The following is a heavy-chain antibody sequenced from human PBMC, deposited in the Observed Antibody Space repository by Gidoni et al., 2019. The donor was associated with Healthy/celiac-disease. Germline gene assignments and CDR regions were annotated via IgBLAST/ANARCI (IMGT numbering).Heavy chain of an antibody. J-gene: IGHJ4*02. CDR1: GGSFSGYY. Sequence: QVQLPQWGAGLLKPSETLSLTCAVYGGSFSGYYWSWIRQPPGKGLEWIGEINHSGSTNYNPSLKSRVTISVDTSKNQFSLKLSSVTAADTAVYYCARSGTDPQSGIAFDYWGQGTLVTVSS. CDR2: INHSGST. CDR3: ARSGTDPQSGIAFDY. D-gene: IGHD1-26*01. V-gene: IGHV4-34*01.